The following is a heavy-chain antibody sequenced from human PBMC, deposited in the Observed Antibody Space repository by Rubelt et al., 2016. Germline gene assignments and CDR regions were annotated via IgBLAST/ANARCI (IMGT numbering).Heavy chain of an antibody. Sequence: QVQLVQSGAEVKKPGPSVKVSCKASGGTFSSYAISWVRQAPGQGLEWMGGIIPILGIANYAQKFQGRVTITADKPTSTAYMGLSSLRSEDTVVYYCASLNDYGGNVDYWGQGTLVTVSS. J-gene: IGHJ4*02. V-gene: IGHV1-69*10. CDR2: IIPILGIA. CDR3: ASLNDYGGNVDY. D-gene: IGHD4-23*01. CDR1: GGTFSSYA.